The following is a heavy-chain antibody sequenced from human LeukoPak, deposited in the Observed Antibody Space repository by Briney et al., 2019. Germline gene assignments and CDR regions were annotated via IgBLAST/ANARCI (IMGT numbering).Heavy chain of an antibody. CDR2: IWYDGSNK. CDR3: ARARSSWYLGSFDP. CDR1: GFTFSSYG. J-gene: IGHJ5*02. V-gene: IGHV3-33*01. Sequence: GRSLRLSCAASGFTFSSYGMHWVRQAPGKGLEWVAVIWYDGSNKYYADSVKGRFTISRDNSKNTLYLQMNSLRAEDTAVYYCARARSSWYLGSFDPWGQGTLVTVPS. D-gene: IGHD6-13*01.